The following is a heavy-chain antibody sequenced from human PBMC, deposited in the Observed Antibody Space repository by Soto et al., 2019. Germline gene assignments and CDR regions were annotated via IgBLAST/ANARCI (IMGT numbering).Heavy chain of an antibody. V-gene: IGHV3-30*18. CDR2: ISNDGSNK. D-gene: IGHD1-7*01. CDR3: ANWNYPQSD. CDR1: GFTFNTYD. Sequence: QVQLVESGGGVVQPGKSLRLSCAASGFTFNTYDMHWVRQAPGKGPEWVAVISNDGSNKYYADSVKGRFTISRDNSKNTLYLQMNSLRAEDTAVYYCANWNYPQSDWGQGTLVTVSS. J-gene: IGHJ4*02.